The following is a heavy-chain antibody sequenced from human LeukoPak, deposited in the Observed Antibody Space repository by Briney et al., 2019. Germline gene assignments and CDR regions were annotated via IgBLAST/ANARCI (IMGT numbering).Heavy chain of an antibody. CDR2: ISDYNGNT. CDR1: GYTFTSYV. Sequence: GASVKDSFKASGYTFTSYVISWVRQAPGQGLEWMGWISDYNGNTNYAQKLQGRVTMTTDTSTSTAYMELRSLRSDDTAVYYCARDGSGRYYDSSGYYPAEYWGQGTLVTVSS. D-gene: IGHD3-22*01. V-gene: IGHV1-18*01. J-gene: IGHJ4*02. CDR3: ARDGSGRYYDSSGYYPAEY.